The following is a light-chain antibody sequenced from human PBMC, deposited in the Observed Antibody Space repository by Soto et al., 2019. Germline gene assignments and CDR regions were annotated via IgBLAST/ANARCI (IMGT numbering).Light chain of an antibody. CDR3: QQNFSIPIT. CDR2: AAS. Sequence: DIQMTQSPSSLSACVGDRVTITCRASQSISTYLNWYHQKPGKAPDLLIYAASSLKSGVPSRFSGSGSGTHFTLTITGLQPADFATYYCQQNFSIPITFGQGTRLEIK. J-gene: IGKJ5*01. CDR1: QSISTY. V-gene: IGKV1-39*01.